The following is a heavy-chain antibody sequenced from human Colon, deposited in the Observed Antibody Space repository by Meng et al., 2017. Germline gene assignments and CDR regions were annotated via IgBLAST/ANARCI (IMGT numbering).Heavy chain of an antibody. J-gene: IGHJ4*02. Sequence: GESLKISCKGSGFMFTRYWMDWVRQTPGKGLEWMAIISSGEADTSYTASVQGQFTISSDESKSTVYLQLSSLKTSDTAVYFCATPGVKTPSAPAHWGQGTLVTVSS. CDR2: ISSGEADT. CDR3: ATPGVKTPSAPAH. D-gene: IGHD6-6*01. V-gene: IGHV5-51*01. CDR1: GFMFTRYW.